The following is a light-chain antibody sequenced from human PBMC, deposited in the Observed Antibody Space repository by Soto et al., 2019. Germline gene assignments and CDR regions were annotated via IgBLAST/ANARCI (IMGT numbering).Light chain of an antibody. CDR1: QNINTY. CDR2: VAS. V-gene: IGKV1-39*01. CDR3: QQSSSSFPT. Sequence: DIQMTQSPSSLSASVGDRVHITCRASQNINTYLNWYQQKPGKAPKLLIYVASSLESGVPSRFSGSGFGTEFTLIISSLQPEDFATYYCQQSSSSFPTFGQGTKVEIK. J-gene: IGKJ1*01.